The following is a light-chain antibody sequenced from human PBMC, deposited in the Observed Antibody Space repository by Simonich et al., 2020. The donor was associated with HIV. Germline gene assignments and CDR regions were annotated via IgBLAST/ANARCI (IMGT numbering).Light chain of an antibody. V-gene: IGLV2-14*03. CDR2: DVS. CDR1: SSDVGGYNY. J-gene: IGLJ3*02. CDR3: TSYTSSSLWV. Sequence: QSALTQPASVSGSPGQSITISCTGTSSDVGGYNYVSWYQQHPGKAPKLLIYDVSNRPSGVSNRFSGSKSAYTASLTISGLQAEDEADYYCTSYTSSSLWVFGGGTKLTVL.